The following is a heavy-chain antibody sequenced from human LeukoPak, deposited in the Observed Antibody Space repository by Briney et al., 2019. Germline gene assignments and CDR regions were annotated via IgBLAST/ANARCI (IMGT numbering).Heavy chain of an antibody. CDR2: INPNSGGT. CDR1: GYTFTGYY. CDR3: ARAYYGSGSYFPGDY. D-gene: IGHD3-10*01. J-gene: IGHJ4*02. Sequence: AASVKVSCKASGYTFTGYYMHWVRQAPGQGLEWMGWINPNSGGTNYAQKFQGRVTMTRDTSISTAYMELSRLRSDDTAVYYCARAYYGSGSYFPGDYWGQGTLVTVSS. V-gene: IGHV1-2*02.